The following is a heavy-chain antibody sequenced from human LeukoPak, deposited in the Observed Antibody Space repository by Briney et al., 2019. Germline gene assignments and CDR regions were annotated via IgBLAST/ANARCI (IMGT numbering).Heavy chain of an antibody. V-gene: IGHV4-4*07. Sequence: SETLSLTCTVSGGSISSYYCSWIRQPAGKGLEWIGRIYTSGSTNYNPSLKSRVTMSVDTSKNQFSLKLSSVTAADTTVYYCAREVWTQLWLGWFDPWGQGTLVTVSS. CDR1: GGSISSYY. D-gene: IGHD5-18*01. CDR2: IYTSGST. CDR3: AREVWTQLWLGWFDP. J-gene: IGHJ5*02.